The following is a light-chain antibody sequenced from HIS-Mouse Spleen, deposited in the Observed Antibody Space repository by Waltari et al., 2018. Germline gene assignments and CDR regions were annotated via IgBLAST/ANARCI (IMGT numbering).Light chain of an antibody. CDR3: QSYDSSNSWV. J-gene: IGLJ3*02. V-gene: IGLV6-57*02. Sequence: NFMLTQPHSVSESPGKTVTISCTGSSGSIASNYVQWYQQRPGSAPTTVIYEDNQRPSVVPVRVSGSIDSSSNSASLTISGLKTEDEADYYCQSYDSSNSWVFGGGTKLTVL. CDR1: SGSIASNY. CDR2: EDN.